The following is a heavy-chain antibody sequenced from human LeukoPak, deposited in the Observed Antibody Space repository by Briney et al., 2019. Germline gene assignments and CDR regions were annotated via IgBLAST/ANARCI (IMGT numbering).Heavy chain of an antibody. CDR1: GYTLTELS. CDR2: FDPEDGET. Sequence: ASVKVSCKVSGYTLTELSMHWVRQAPGKGLEWMGGFDPEDGETIYAQKFQGRVTMTEDTSTDTAYMELSSLRSDDTAVYYCARDSVGHYDILTGYYGWFDPWGQGTLVTVSS. J-gene: IGHJ5*02. CDR3: ARDSVGHYDILTGYYGWFDP. D-gene: IGHD3-9*01. V-gene: IGHV1-24*01.